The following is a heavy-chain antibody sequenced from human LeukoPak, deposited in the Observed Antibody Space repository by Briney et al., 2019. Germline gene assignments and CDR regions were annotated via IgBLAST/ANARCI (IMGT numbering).Heavy chain of an antibody. Sequence: SETLSLTCTVSGGSISSYYWSWIRQPPGKGLEWIGYIYYSGSTNYNPSLKSRVTISVDTSKNQSSLKLSSVTAADTAVYYCARDHPYSSGWYYYYYGMDVWGQGTLVTVSS. D-gene: IGHD6-19*01. V-gene: IGHV4-59*01. CDR3: ARDHPYSSGWYYYYYGMDV. J-gene: IGHJ6*02. CDR1: GGSISSYY. CDR2: IYYSGST.